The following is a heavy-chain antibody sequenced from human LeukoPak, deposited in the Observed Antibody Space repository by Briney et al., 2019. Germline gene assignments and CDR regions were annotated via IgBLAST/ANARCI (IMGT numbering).Heavy chain of an antibody. Sequence: QAGGSLRLSCAASGFTFSSYGMSWVRQAPGKGLEWVSAISGSGGSTYYADSVKGRLTISRDNSKNTLYLQMNSLRAEDTAVYFCARSFYYGGEAYAFDIWGQGTMVTVSS. J-gene: IGHJ3*02. D-gene: IGHD3-10*01. CDR1: GFTFSSYG. V-gene: IGHV3-23*01. CDR3: ARSFYYGGEAYAFDI. CDR2: ISGSGGST.